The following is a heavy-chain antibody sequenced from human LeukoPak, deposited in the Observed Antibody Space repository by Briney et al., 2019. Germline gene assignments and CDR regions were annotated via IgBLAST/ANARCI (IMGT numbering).Heavy chain of an antibody. CDR3: AREEARGGPFDY. J-gene: IGHJ4*02. CDR2: ISSTGSYI. V-gene: IGHV3-21*01. D-gene: IGHD3-10*01. CDR1: GFSFSSYS. Sequence: GGSLRLSCAASGFSFSSYSMNWVRQAPRKGLEWVSSISSTGSYIYYADSVKGRFTISRDNAKNSLYLQMNSLRAEDTAVYYCAREEARGGPFDYWGQGTLVTVSS.